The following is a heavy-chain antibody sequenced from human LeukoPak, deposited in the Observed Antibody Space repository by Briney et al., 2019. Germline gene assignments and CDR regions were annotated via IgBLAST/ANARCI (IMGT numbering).Heavy chain of an antibody. CDR2: INPNSGGT. V-gene: IGHV1-2*02. D-gene: IGHD6-19*01. Sequence: GASVKVSCKASGYTFTGYYMHWVRQAPGQGLEWMGWINPNSGGTNYAQKFQGRVTMTRDTSISTAYMELSRLRSDDTAVYYCARDRYSSGWYGPYYYYYMDVWGKGTTVTVSS. CDR1: GYTFTGYY. CDR3: ARDRYSSGWYGPYYYYYMDV. J-gene: IGHJ6*03.